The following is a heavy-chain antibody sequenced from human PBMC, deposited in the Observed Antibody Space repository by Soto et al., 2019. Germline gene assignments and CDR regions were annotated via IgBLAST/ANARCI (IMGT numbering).Heavy chain of an antibody. CDR3: ARAGRSREGWFDP. Sequence: SETLSLTCTVSGGSISSGGYYWIWIRHHPGKGLEWIGYIYYSGSTYYNPSLKSRVTISVDTSKNQFSLKLSSVTAADTAVYYCARAGRSREGWFDPWGQGTLVTVSS. CDR1: GGSISSGGYY. J-gene: IGHJ5*02. CDR2: IYYSGST. D-gene: IGHD2-2*01. V-gene: IGHV4-31*03.